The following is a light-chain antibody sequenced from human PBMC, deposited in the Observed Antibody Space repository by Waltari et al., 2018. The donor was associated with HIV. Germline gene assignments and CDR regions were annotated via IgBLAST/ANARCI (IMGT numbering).Light chain of an antibody. CDR2: DIT. Sequence: QSALTQPASVSGSPGQSITIPCTGTSSDVGGYNSVSWSQQHPDKPPKFIFYDITNRPSGVSDRFSVSKSGNTASLTISGLQAEDEADYYCSSYVTGSTWLFGGGTKLTVL. V-gene: IGLV2-14*03. CDR1: SSDVGGYNS. CDR3: SSYVTGSTWL. J-gene: IGLJ2*01.